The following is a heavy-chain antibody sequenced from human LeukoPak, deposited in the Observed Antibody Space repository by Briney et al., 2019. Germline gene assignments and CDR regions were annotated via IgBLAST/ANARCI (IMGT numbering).Heavy chain of an antibody. Sequence: GESLKISCEGSEDNFTPYWIAWVRQMPGKGLEWMGIINPADSETRYSPSFQGQVTISADKSISTAYLRWGSLKASDNGMYYCARSNCFDSSAYQKWGQGTLVTVSS. J-gene: IGHJ4*02. CDR1: EDNFTPYW. CDR3: ARSNCFDSSAYQK. V-gene: IGHV5-51*01. D-gene: IGHD3-22*01. CDR2: INPADSET.